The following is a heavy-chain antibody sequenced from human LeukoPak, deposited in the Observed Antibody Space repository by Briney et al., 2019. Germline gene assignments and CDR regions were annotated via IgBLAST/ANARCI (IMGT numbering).Heavy chain of an antibody. Sequence: SGGSLRLSCAASGFTFSSYSMNWVRQAPGKGLEWVSYISGSSSKIHYADSVKGRFTISRDNAKNSLYLQMKSLRAEDTAVYYCAKGGGYEAQYYYNYLDVWGKGTTVTVSS. D-gene: IGHD5-12*01. CDR2: ISGSSSKI. CDR3: AKGGGYEAQYYYNYLDV. V-gene: IGHV3-48*01. CDR1: GFTFSSYS. J-gene: IGHJ6*03.